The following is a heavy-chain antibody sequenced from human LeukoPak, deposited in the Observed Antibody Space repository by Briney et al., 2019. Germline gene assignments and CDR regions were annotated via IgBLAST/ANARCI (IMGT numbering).Heavy chain of an antibody. D-gene: IGHD2-15*01. J-gene: IGHJ5*02. CDR1: GYTFTSYD. Sequence: ASVKVSCKASGYTFTSYDINWVRQATGQGLEWMGWMNPNSGNTGYAQKFQGRDTMTRNTSISTAYMELSSLRSEDTAVYYCASDIGYCSGSSCHNWFDPWGQGTLVTVSS. CDR3: ASDIGYCSGSSCHNWFDP. CDR2: MNPNSGNT. V-gene: IGHV1-8*01.